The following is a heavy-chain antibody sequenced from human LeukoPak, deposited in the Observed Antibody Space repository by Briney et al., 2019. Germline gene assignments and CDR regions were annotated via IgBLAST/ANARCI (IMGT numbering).Heavy chain of an antibody. CDR3: ARRGMVRGAAQAFGI. Sequence: SETLSLTCTVSDGSISSNSYYWGWIRQPPGKGLEWIGSISYSGRTYYNPSLKSRVTISVDTSKNQFSLKLSSVTAADTAVYYCARRGMVRGAAQAFGIWGQGTMVTVSS. CDR2: ISYSGRT. CDR1: DGSISSNSYY. J-gene: IGHJ3*02. D-gene: IGHD3-10*01. V-gene: IGHV4-39*01.